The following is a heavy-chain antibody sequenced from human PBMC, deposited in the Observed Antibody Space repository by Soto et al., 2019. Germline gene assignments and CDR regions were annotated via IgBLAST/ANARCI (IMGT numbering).Heavy chain of an antibody. J-gene: IGHJ6*02. D-gene: IGHD3-3*01. CDR3: ARYDFWSGYWPYGMDV. CDR1: GFTFSSYA. V-gene: IGHV3-53*01. Sequence: GSLRLSCAASGFTFSSYAMNWVRQAPGRGLEWVSVIYSGGSTYYADSVKGRFTISRDNSKNTLYLQMNSLRAEDTAVYYCARYDFWSGYWPYGMDVWGQGTTVTVSS. CDR2: IYSGGST.